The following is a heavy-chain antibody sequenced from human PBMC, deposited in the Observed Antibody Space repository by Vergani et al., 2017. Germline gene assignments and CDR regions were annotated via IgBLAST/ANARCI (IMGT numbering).Heavy chain of an antibody. D-gene: IGHD3-16*01. Sequence: QVQLVESGGGVVQRGGSLRLSCARSGFTLSNYDMQWIRQGPGKGLEFVAFIQFDGSNQYYADSVKGRFTLSRDFSKNTLYLQINILRTDDTATYYCAKHFRGWGIDYWGQGTQVIVSS. J-gene: IGHJ4*02. CDR3: AKHFRGWGIDY. CDR2: IQFDGSNQ. V-gene: IGHV3-30*02. CDR1: GFTLSNYD.